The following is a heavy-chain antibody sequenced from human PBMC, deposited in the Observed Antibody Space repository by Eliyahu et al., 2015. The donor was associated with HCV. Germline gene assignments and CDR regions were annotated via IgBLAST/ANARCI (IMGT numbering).Heavy chain of an antibody. J-gene: IGHJ4*02. Sequence: EVQLVESGGGLVKPGGSLRLSCIGSGFIFTDSSMQWVRQAPGKGLEWVSAISSGGSYIHYADSMRGRITVSRDNTRKTLYLQINNLRVDDTGFYFCAKIGPRDCAETSCFGPDQWGQGTQVIVSS. CDR3: AKIGPRDCAETSCFGPDQ. V-gene: IGHV3-21*01. CDR2: ISSGGSYI. CDR1: GFIFTDSS. D-gene: IGHD2-2*01.